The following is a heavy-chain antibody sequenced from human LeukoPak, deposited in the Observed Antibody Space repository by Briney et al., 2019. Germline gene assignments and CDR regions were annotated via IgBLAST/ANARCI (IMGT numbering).Heavy chain of an antibody. Sequence: PSETLSLTCAVYGGSFSSYYWSWIRQPPGKGLEWIGYIYYSGSTNYNPSLKSRVTISVDTSKKQFSLKLRSVTAADTAVYYCARVSGYDWESFYDYWGQGTLVTASS. V-gene: IGHV4-59*01. CDR2: IYYSGST. J-gene: IGHJ4*02. CDR1: GGSFSSYY. CDR3: ARVSGYDWESFYDY. D-gene: IGHD5-12*01.